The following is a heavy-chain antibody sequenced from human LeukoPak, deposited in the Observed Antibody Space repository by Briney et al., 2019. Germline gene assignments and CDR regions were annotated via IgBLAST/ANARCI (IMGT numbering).Heavy chain of an antibody. CDR2: INPNSGGT. CDR1: GYTFTSYG. Sequence: ASVKVSCKASGYTFTSYGISWVRQAPGQGLEWMGWINPNSGGTNYAQKFQGRVTMTRDTSISTAYMELSRLRSDDTAVYYCARGSRGYSYGFDYWGQGTLVTVSS. CDR3: ARGSRGYSYGFDY. D-gene: IGHD5-18*01. V-gene: IGHV1-2*02. J-gene: IGHJ4*02.